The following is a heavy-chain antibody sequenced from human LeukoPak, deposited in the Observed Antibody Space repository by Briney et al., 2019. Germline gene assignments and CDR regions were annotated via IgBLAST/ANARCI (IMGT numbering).Heavy chain of an antibody. J-gene: IGHJ4*02. CDR3: ARHGSYNFDF. CDR1: GFTFSSYG. Sequence: GGSLRLSCAASGFTFSSYGMHWVRQAPGKGLEWVANIKEDGTQTYYVGSVKGRFTVSRDNAKNSLFLQMSSLRAEDTAMYYCARHGSYNFDFWGQGTLVTVSS. CDR2: IKEDGTQT. D-gene: IGHD1-26*01. V-gene: IGHV3-7*05.